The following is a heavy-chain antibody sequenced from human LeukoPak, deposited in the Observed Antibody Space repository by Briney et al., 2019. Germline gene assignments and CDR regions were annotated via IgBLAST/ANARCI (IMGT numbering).Heavy chain of an antibody. J-gene: IGHJ4*02. V-gene: IGHV4-34*01. CDR1: GGSFSGYY. CDR3: ARGALITIFGVVIMGAQGPYFDY. CDR2: MNHSGST. D-gene: IGHD3-3*01. Sequence: PSETLSLTCAVYGGSFSGYYWSWIRQPPGKGLEWIGEMNHSGSTNYNPSLKSRVTISVDTSKNQFSLKLSSVTAADTAVYYCARGALITIFGVVIMGAQGPYFDYWGQGTLVTVSS.